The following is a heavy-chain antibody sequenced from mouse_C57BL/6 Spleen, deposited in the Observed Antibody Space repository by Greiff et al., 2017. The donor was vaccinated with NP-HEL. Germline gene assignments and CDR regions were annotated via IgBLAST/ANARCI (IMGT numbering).Heavy chain of an antibody. J-gene: IGHJ4*01. CDR1: GYTFTSYW. Sequence: QVQLQQPGAELVKPGASVKLSCKASGYTFTSYWMHWVKQRPGRGLEWIGRIDPNSGGTKYNEKFKSKATLTVDKPSSTAYIQLSSLTSEDSAVYYCARRYYGSSYNYYAMDYWGQGTSVTVSS. CDR3: ARRYYGSSYNYYAMDY. CDR2: IDPNSGGT. V-gene: IGHV1-72*01. D-gene: IGHD1-1*01.